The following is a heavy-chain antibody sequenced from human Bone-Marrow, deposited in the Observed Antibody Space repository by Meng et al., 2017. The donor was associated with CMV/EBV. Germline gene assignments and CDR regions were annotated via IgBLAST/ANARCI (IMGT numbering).Heavy chain of an antibody. CDR3: ASESATYLGGRIYYHGMDV. Sequence: GSLRLSCTASGFTFSTHAMSWVRQAPGKGLEWIGEINHSGSTKYNPSLKSRVTISVDKSKNQFSLRLTSVTAADTAVFYCASESATYLGGRIYYHGMDVWGQGTTVTVSS. J-gene: IGHJ6*02. CDR1: GFTFSTHAM. V-gene: IGHV4-4*02. CDR2: INHSGST. D-gene: IGHD1-26*01.